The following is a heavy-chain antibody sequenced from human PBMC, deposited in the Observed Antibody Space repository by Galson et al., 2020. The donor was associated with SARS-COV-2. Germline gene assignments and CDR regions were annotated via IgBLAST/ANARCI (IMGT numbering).Heavy chain of an antibody. J-gene: IGHJ6*02. CDR1: GYSFTSYW. V-gene: IGHV5-51*01. CDR3: ARSRRDGYNYATYYYGMDV. Sequence: KIGESLKISCKGSGYSFTSYWIGWVRQMPGKGLEWMGIIYPGDSDTRYSPSFQGQVTISADKSISTAYLQWSSLKASDTAMYYCARSRRDGYNYATYYYGMDVWGQGTTVTVSS. D-gene: IGHD5-12*01. CDR2: IYPGDSDT.